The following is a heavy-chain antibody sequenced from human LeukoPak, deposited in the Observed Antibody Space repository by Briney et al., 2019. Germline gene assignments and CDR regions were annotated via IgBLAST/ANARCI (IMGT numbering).Heavy chain of an antibody. CDR3: AKERSGYCSGGTCFSVWFDP. Sequence: GGSLRLSCVASGLTFSSYAMSWVRQAPGKGLEWVSTISGSGGSTYYADSVKGRFTTSRDNSKNTLYLQMNSLRAEDTAVYYCAKERSGYCSGGTCFSVWFDPWGQGTLVTVSS. J-gene: IGHJ5*02. CDR2: ISGSGGST. D-gene: IGHD2-15*01. CDR1: GLTFSSYA. V-gene: IGHV3-23*01.